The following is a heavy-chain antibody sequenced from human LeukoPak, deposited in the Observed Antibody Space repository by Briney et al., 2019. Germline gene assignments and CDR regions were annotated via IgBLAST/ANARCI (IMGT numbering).Heavy chain of an antibody. CDR1: GFTFSSYA. Sequence: GGSLRLSCAASGFTFSSYAMSWVRQTPGKGLEWVSAISGSGDNTFYAESVKGRFTISRDNSKNTVYLQMNSLSAEDTAVYYCAKDLLRFLEWFTNFDSWGQGTLVTVSS. CDR2: ISGSGDNT. D-gene: IGHD3-3*01. V-gene: IGHV3-23*01. J-gene: IGHJ4*02. CDR3: AKDLLRFLEWFTNFDS.